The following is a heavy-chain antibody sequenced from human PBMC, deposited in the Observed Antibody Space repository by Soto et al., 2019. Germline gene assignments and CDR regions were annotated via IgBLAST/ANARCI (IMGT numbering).Heavy chain of an antibody. CDR2: ISYDGSNK. V-gene: IGHV3-30*18. D-gene: IGHD6-19*01. J-gene: IGHJ4*02. Sequence: QVQLVESGGGVVQPGRSLRLSCAASGFTFSSYGMHWVRQAPGKGLEWVAVISYDGSNKYYADSVKGRFTISRDNSKNTLYLQMNSLRAEDTAVYYCAKEKGRLDWGQGTLVTVSS. CDR3: AKEKGRLD. CDR1: GFTFSSYG.